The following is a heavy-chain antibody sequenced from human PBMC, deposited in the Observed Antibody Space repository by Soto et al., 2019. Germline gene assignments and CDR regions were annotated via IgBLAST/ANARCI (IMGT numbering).Heavy chain of an antibody. CDR1: GGSFREYY. CDR3: ARDIITVIGGEIYYYFGMDV. D-gene: IGHD3-10*01. CDR2: INQSGTT. V-gene: IGHV4-34*01. J-gene: IGHJ6*02. Sequence: PSETLSLTCAVIGGSFREYYWSWLRQPPGKGLEWIGEINQSGTTHYNPSLKRRINISIDTSKNQFSLNLTSVTAADTATYYCARDIITVIGGEIYYYFGMDVWGQGTTVTVSS.